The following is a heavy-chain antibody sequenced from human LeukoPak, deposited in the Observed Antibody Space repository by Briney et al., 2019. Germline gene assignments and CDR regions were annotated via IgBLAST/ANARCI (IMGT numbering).Heavy chain of an antibody. Sequence: GESLKISCKGSGYNFTTNSIGWIRQGPGQGLGWMGIIYPGDSDTRYSPSFQGQVTISADKSISTAYLQWSSLKASDTAKYYCARRLRMGSYADYWGQGTLVTVSS. CDR1: GYNFTTNS. V-gene: IGHV5-51*01. J-gene: IGHJ4*02. CDR2: IYPGDSDT. CDR3: ARRLRMGSYADY. D-gene: IGHD2-2*01.